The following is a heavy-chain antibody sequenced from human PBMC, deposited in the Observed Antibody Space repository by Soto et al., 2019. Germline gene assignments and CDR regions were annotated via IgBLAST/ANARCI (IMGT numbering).Heavy chain of an antibody. CDR1: GYTFTGYY. CDR2: INPNSGGT. CDR3: ASGAYYYDSSKNPGNY. V-gene: IGHV1-2*02. Sequence: GASVKVSCKASGYTFTGYYMHWVRQAPGRGLEWMGWINPNSGGTNYAQKFQGRVTMTRDTSISTAYMELSRLRSDDTAVYYCASGAYYYDSSKNPGNYWGQGTLVTVSS. D-gene: IGHD3-22*01. J-gene: IGHJ4*02.